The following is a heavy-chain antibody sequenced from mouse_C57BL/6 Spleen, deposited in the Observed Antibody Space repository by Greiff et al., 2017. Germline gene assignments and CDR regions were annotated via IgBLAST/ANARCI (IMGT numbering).Heavy chain of an antibody. CDR2: IYPGDGDT. D-gene: IGHD1-1*01. J-gene: IGHJ2*01. Sequence: VQGVESGPELVKPGASVKISCKASGYAFSSSWMNWVKQRPGKGLEWIGRIYPGDGDTNYNGKFKGKATLTADKSSSTAYMQLSSLTSEDSAVYFCARDYYGSSYCFDYWGQGTTLTVSS. V-gene: IGHV1-82*01. CDR1: GYAFSSSW. CDR3: ARDYYGSSYCFDY.